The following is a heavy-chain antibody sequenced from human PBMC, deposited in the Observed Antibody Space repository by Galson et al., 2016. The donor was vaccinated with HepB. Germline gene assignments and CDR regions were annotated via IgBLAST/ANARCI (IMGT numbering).Heavy chain of an antibody. CDR3: VRNGYYCLDA. V-gene: IGHV4-4*02. Sequence: SETLSLTCAVSGVSISGTTWWSWVRQPPGKGLEWIGEIYHSGSTNYNPSLQSRVTISVDTSKNQLSLNLNSVTAADTALYYCVRNGYYCLDAWGQGTTVTVSS. CDR2: IYHSGST. CDR1: GVSISGTTW. J-gene: IGHJ6*02.